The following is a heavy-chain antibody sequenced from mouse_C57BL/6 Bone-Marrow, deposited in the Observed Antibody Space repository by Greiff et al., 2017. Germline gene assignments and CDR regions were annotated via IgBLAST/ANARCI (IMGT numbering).Heavy chain of an antibody. J-gene: IGHJ2*01. D-gene: IGHD1-1*01. Sequence: LQESDAELVKPGASVKISCKVSGYTFTDHTIHWMKQRPEQGLEWIGYIYPRDGSTKYNEKLKGKATLTADKSSSTAYMQLNSLTSEDSAVYFCARGDYYGSSYSDWGQGTTLTVSS. CDR2: IYPRDGST. V-gene: IGHV1-78*01. CDR1: GYTFTDHT. CDR3: ARGDYYGSSYSD.